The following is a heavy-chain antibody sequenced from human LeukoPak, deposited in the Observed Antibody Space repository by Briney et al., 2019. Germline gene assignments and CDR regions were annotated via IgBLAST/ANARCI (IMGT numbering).Heavy chain of an antibody. CDR3: ASGQQLVAVY. J-gene: IGHJ4*02. CDR2: IRYDGSNK. CDR1: GFTFSSYG. D-gene: IGHD6-13*01. V-gene: IGHV3-30*02. Sequence: GGSLRLSCAASGFTFSSYGMHWVRQAPGKGLEWVAFIRYDGSNKDYADSVKGRFTISRDNSKNTLYLQMNSLRAEDTAVYYCASGQQLVAVYWGQGTPVTVSS.